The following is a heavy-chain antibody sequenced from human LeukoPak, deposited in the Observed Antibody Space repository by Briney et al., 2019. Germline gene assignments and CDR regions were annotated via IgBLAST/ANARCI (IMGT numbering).Heavy chain of an antibody. Sequence: ASVKVSCKASGYSFTAFYIHWVRQAPGQGLEWMGWIHPRSGDTNYAYKFQGRVTMTRDTSISTAYMELSRLRSDDTAVYYCARDRRGGSGSYEGNWFDPWGQGTLVTVSS. J-gene: IGHJ5*02. CDR3: ARDRRGGSGSYEGNWFDP. CDR2: IHPRSGDT. D-gene: IGHD3-10*01. CDR1: GYSFTAFY. V-gene: IGHV1-2*02.